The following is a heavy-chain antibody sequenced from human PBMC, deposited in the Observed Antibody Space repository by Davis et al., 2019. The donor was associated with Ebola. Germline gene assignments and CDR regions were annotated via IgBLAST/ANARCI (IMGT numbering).Heavy chain of an antibody. CDR2: ISSDGSRT. Sequence: HTGGSLRLSCAVSGFTFSSYWMHWVRQRPGKGLEWVSRISSDGSRTNYADSVKGRFTISRDNAKNTLYMQMNSLRADDTAVYYCAVAYGSGTTWEGYFDDWGQGTLVTVSS. V-gene: IGHV3-74*01. J-gene: IGHJ4*02. CDR3: AVAYGSGTTWEGYFDD. D-gene: IGHD3-10*01. CDR1: GFTFSSYW.